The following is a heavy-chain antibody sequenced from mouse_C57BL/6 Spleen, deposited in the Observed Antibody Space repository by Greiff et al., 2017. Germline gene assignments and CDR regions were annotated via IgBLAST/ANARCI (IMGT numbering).Heavy chain of an antibody. CDR1: GFSLTSYG. V-gene: IGHV2-6*03. CDR2: IWSDGST. J-gene: IGHJ3*01. CDR3: ARDDYDGETWFAY. D-gene: IGHD2-4*01. Sequence: VKLMESGPGLVAPSQSLSITCTVSGFSLTSYGVHWVRQPPGKGLEWLVVIWSDGSTTYNSALKSRLSISKDNSKSQVFLKMNSLQTDDTAMYYCARDDYDGETWFAYWGQGTLVTVSA.